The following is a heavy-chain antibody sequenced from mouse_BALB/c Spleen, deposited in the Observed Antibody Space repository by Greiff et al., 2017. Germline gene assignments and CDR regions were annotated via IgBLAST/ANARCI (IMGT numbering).Heavy chain of an antibody. CDR1: GYTFTDYA. CDR2: ISTYYGNT. J-gene: IGHJ3*01. Sequence: QVQLKESGPELVRPGVSVKISCKGSGYTFTDYAMHWVKQSHAKSLEWIGVISTYYGNTNYNQKFKGKATMTVDKSSSTAYMELARLTSEDSAIYYCARDDGSSYVGFAYWGQGTLVTVSA. CDR3: ARDDGSSYVGFAY. V-gene: IGHV1-67*01. D-gene: IGHD1-1*01.